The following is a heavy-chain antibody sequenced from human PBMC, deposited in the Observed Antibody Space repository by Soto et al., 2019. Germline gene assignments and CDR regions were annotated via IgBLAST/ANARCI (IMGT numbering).Heavy chain of an antibody. CDR3: SRGNRSSGTIFDS. Sequence: EVQLVESGGGLVKPGGSVRLSCAASGFTFSNAWMSWVRQAPGKGLEWVGRIKSKSAGGTTEYDAPVKDRFTISRDDSKNTLYLQMNSLKIGDTAVYYCSRGNRSSGTIFDSWDQGTLVTVSS. CDR1: GFTFSNAW. D-gene: IGHD3-22*01. CDR2: IKSKSAGGTT. V-gene: IGHV3-15*01. J-gene: IGHJ4*02.